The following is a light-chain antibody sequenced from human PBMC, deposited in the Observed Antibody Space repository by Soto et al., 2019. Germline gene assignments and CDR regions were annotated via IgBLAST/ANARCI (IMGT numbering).Light chain of an antibody. V-gene: IGKV1-27*01. CDR2: WAS. J-gene: IGKJ1*01. Sequence: DIQMTQSPSSVSASVGDRVTITCRASQGISSWLAWYQQKPGQPPKALIYWASTRESGVPDRFSGSGSGTDFTLTISSLQAEDVAVYYCQQYYTTPWTFGQGTKVDIK. CDR1: QGISSW. CDR3: QQYYTTPWT.